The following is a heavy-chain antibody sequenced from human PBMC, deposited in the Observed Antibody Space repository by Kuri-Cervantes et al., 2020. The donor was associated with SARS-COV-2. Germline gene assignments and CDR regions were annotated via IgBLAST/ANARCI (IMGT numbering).Heavy chain of an antibody. D-gene: IGHD4-11*01. V-gene: IGHV3-30*03. J-gene: IGHJ5*02. CDR2: ISYDGKNK. Sequence: GESLKISCVASGFNFSTSDMHWVRQAPGKGLEWVTSISYDGKNKKCLASGKGRFTISRDNSQNTLHLQMNSLRAEDTAVYYCARDRSNYKGNNWFDPWGQGTLVTVSS. CDR1: GFNFSTSD. CDR3: ARDRSNYKGNNWFDP.